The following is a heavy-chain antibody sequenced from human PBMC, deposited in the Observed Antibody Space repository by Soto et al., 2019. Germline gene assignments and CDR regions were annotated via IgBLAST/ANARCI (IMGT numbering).Heavy chain of an antibody. CDR1: GGTFSSYA. V-gene: IGHV1-69*06. J-gene: IGHJ6*02. CDR2: IIPIFGTA. CDR3: ARGAIAARPHYYYYYRMDV. Sequence: PVKVSCKASGGTFSSYAISWVRQAPGQGLEWMGGIIPIFGTANYAQKFQGRVTITADKSTSTAYMELSSLRSEDTAVYYCARGAIAARPHYYYYYRMDVWGQGTTVTVSS. D-gene: IGHD6-13*01.